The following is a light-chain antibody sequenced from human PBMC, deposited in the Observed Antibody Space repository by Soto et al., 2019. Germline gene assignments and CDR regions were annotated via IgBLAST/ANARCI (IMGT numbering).Light chain of an antibody. Sequence: EIVLTQSPGTLSLSPGEGATLSCRASQSLSRNYLAWYQHKPGQAPRLLIYTASNRATGVPPRFSGSESGTDFTLTISRLEPEDFALYYGQQYDNSPLTFGQGTKVEI. CDR3: QQYDNSPLT. J-gene: IGKJ1*01. V-gene: IGKV3-20*01. CDR2: TAS. CDR1: QSLSRNY.